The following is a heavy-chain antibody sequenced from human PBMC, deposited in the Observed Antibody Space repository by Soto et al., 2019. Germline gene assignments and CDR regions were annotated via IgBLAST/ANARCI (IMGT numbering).Heavy chain of an antibody. CDR1: GFIFSRYG. D-gene: IGHD2-21*02. Sequence: HPGGSLRLSCGGSGFIFSRYGMHWVRQAPGKGLEWVTGISYDGGERFYADSVKGRFTISRDNSKNRLDLQMSSLRPEDTAVYYCERDLQIYCRGDCKFDFWGQGTLVTVSS. J-gene: IGHJ4*02. CDR2: ISYDGGER. V-gene: IGHV3-30*03. CDR3: ERDLQIYCRGDCKFDF.